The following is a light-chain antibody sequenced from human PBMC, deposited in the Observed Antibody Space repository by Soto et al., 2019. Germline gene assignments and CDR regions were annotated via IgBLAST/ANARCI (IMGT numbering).Light chain of an antibody. CDR2: ATS. V-gene: IGKV1-12*01. CDR1: QGVGGW. Sequence: IQMTQSPSSVSASVGDRVTMTCRASQGVGGWLAWYQQKPGKVPKLLIYATSSLHSGVPSRFSGSGSGTDFTLSISSLQPEDVATYYCQQTHRLPLSFGPGTKVDIK. CDR3: QQTHRLPLS. J-gene: IGKJ3*01.